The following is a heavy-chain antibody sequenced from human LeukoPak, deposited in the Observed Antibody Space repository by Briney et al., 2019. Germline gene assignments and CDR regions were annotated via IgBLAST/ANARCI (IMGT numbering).Heavy chain of an antibody. Sequence: GGSLRLSCAASGFTFSNHGMNWVRQAPGRGLEWLSGVSPPGGGTYYADSVKGRFTISRDDSKNTLSLQMNSLRVEDTAVYHCARDLAWGAFDYWGQGTLVTVSS. V-gene: IGHV3-23*01. CDR3: ARDLAWGAFDY. CDR2: VSPPGGGT. J-gene: IGHJ4*02. D-gene: IGHD7-27*01. CDR1: GFTFSNHG.